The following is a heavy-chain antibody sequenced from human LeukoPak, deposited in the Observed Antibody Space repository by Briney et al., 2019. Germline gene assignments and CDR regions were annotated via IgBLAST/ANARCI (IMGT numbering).Heavy chain of an antibody. J-gene: IGHJ4*02. CDR1: GFTFISSA. CDR2: IIPIFGTA. D-gene: IGHD6-13*01. Sequence: SVKVSCKASGFTFISSAMQWVRQAPGQGLEWMGGIIPIFGTANYAQKFQGRVTITADESTSTAYMELSSLRSEDTAVYYCARDSGQQPLECYFDYWGQGTLVTVSS. V-gene: IGHV1-69*13. CDR3: ARDSGQQPLECYFDY.